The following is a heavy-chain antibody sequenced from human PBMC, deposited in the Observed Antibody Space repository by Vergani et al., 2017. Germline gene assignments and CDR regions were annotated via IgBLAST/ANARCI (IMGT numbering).Heavy chain of an antibody. CDR1: GFTFGDYD. J-gene: IGHJ4*02. V-gene: IGHV3-20*04. CDR2: VKWKGDSS. D-gene: IGHD3-10*01. CDR3: ARRGSGNTYYFDY. Sequence: EVQLVESGGGVVRPGGSLRLSCAASGFTFGDYDMNWVRQAPGTGLEWVSRVKWKGDSSVYADSVKGRFNISRDNAKNSLYLQMTSLRAEDTAFYYCARRGSGNTYYFDYWGQGARVTVSS.